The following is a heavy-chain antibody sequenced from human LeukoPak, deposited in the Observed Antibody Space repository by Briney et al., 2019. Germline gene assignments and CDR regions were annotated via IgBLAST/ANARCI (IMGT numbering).Heavy chain of an antibody. Sequence: GGSLRLSCAASGFTFSNYWMHWVRQAPGKGLVWVSRINSDGTSTSYADSVKGRFTISRDNTKNTLYLQMNSLRAGDTAVYYCARVAAAGKGFDYWGQGTLVTVSS. D-gene: IGHD6-25*01. V-gene: IGHV3-74*01. J-gene: IGHJ4*02. CDR3: ARVAAAGKGFDY. CDR1: GFTFSNYW. CDR2: INSDGTST.